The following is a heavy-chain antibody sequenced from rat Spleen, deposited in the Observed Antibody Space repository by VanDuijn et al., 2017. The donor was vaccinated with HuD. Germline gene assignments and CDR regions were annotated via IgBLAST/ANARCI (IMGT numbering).Heavy chain of an antibody. D-gene: IGHD1-12*02. CDR2: IWSNGGT. CDR3: TRDHSYWGIYYPGGFAY. Sequence: QVQLTESGPGLVQPSQTLSLTCTVSGLSLTSNSVSWIRQPPGKGLEWMGVIWSNGGTDYNSAIKSRLSISRDTSKSQVFLKMNSLQSEDTAIYFCTRDHSYWGIYYPGGFAYWGQGTLVTVSS. CDR1: GLSLTSNS. V-gene: IGHV2-47*01. J-gene: IGHJ3*01.